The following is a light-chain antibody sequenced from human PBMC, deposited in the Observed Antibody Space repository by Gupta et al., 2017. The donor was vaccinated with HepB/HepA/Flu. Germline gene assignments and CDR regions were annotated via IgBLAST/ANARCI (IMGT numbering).Light chain of an antibody. Sequence: QSVLRQPPSASGTPGQRVTISCSGTSSNLGTNTVNWYQQFPGLAPRRLIDLNNQRPSGVSDRGSGSKSGTSDSLAINRLQAEDEATYFCSLWDASLQGVFGGGTKLTVL. CDR3: SLWDASLQGV. V-gene: IGLV1-44*01. J-gene: IGLJ2*01. CDR1: SSNLGTNT. CDR2: LNN.